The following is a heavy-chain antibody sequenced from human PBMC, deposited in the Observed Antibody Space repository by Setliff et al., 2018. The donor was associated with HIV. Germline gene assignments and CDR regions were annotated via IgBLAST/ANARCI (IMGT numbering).Heavy chain of an antibody. D-gene: IGHD1-20*01. V-gene: IGHV1-18*01. CDR1: GYTFDSYG. Sequence: ASVKVSCKASGYTFDSYGISWVRQAPGQGLEWMGWITDYNGNTNYAQKLQGRVTMTTDTSTSTAYMELRSLRSDDTAVYYCARYSNWNLEEHFDYWGQGTLVTVSS. CDR2: ITDYNGNT. CDR3: ARYSNWNLEEHFDY. J-gene: IGHJ4*02.